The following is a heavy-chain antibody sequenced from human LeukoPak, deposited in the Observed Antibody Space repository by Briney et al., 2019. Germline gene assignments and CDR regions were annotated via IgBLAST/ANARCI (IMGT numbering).Heavy chain of an antibody. D-gene: IGHD5-12*01. CDR1: GFTFSSYG. Sequence: GGSLRLSCAASGFTFSSYGMHWVRQAPGKGLEWVSAISSTDAGTYHADSVRGRFTVSRDTSKDTLYLQMNSLRAEDTAVYFRARKALGYRLGYGDYWGQGTLVTVSS. CDR3: ARKALGYRLGYGDY. V-gene: IGHV3-23*01. CDR2: ISSTDAGT. J-gene: IGHJ4*02.